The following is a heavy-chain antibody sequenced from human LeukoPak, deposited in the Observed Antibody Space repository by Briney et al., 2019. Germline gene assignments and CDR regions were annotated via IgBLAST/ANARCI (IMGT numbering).Heavy chain of an antibody. V-gene: IGHV1-2*04. CDR2: INPKTGAT. CDR1: GYTFIDYY. D-gene: IGHD1-26*01. J-gene: IGHJ3*01. Sequence: ASVKVSCKTYGYTFIDYYIHWVRQAPGQGLEWMGWINPKTGATKSAQKFQDWVTLTGDTYMNTAYLEVTELNSDDTAVYYCARRRKELQAFDFWGQGTSVTVPS. CDR3: ARRRKELQAFDF.